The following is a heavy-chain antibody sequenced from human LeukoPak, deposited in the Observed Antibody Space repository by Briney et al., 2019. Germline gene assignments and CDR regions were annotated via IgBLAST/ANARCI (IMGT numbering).Heavy chain of an antibody. CDR2: FYSSGST. CDR3: AGVQVDNGDLGWFDP. D-gene: IGHD4-17*01. Sequence: SATLSLTCTVSGGSISTYYWSWIRQPAGKGLEWIGRFYSSGSTNYNPSLKSRVSMSVDTSKNQFSLKLSSVTAADTAVYYCAGVQVDNGDLGWFDPWGQGTLVTVSS. CDR1: GGSISTYY. J-gene: IGHJ5*02. V-gene: IGHV4-4*07.